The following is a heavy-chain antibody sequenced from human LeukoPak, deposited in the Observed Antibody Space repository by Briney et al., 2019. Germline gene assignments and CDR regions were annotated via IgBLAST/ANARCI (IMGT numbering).Heavy chain of an antibody. V-gene: IGHV3-7*02. J-gene: IGHJ1*01. CDR3: AAWMTTTTY. D-gene: IGHD5-12*01. Sequence: TGGSLRLSCAGSGFIFSSYTINWVRQAPGEGLEWVANMNEDGSVRRYVDSVKGRFTISRDNAKNSLYLQMNSLRAEDTAVYFCAAWMTTTTYWGQGTPVTVSS. CDR1: GFIFSSYT. CDR2: MNEDGSVR.